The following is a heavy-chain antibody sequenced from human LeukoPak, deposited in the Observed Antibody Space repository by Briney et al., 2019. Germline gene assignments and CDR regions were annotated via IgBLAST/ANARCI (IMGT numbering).Heavy chain of an antibody. D-gene: IGHD2-2*01. CDR2: INHSGST. CDR1: GGSFSGNY. V-gene: IGHV4-34*01. CDR3: ARGARMPDSSKRNFDS. J-gene: IGHJ4*02. Sequence: SETLSLTCAVYGGSFSGNYWTWIRQPPGKGLEWIGEINHSGSTNYNPSLKSRLTISVDTSKNQFSLKLSTVTAADTAVYYCARGARMPDSSKRNFDSWGQGTLVTVSS.